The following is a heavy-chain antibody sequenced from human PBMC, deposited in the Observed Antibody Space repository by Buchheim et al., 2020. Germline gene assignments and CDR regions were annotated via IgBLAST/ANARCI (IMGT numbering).Heavy chain of an antibody. V-gene: IGHV4-59*01. CDR2: VYYTGST. Sequence: QVQLQESGPGLVKPSETLSLTCAVSGVSINTYYWTWIRQSPGKGLEWIGHVYYTGSTNYNPPLKSRVTMSVESSKNQLSLRLTSVTAADTAVYYCARDRSLAPFYYFAVDVWGQGTT. CDR1: GVSINTYY. CDR3: ARDRSLAPFYYFAVDV. J-gene: IGHJ6*02.